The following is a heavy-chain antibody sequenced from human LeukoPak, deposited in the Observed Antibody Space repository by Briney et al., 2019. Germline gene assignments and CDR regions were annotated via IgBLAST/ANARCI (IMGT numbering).Heavy chain of an antibody. D-gene: IGHD4-17*01. CDR3: ARGRPYYGDYVYAFDI. CDR1: GGSISSYY. Sequence: SETLSLTCTVSGGSISSYYWSWIRQPAGKGLEWIGRIYTSGSTNYNPSLKSRVTMSVDTSKNQFSLKLSSVTAADTAVYYCARGRPYYGDYVYAFDIWGQGTMVTVSS. J-gene: IGHJ3*02. V-gene: IGHV4-4*07. CDR2: IYTSGST.